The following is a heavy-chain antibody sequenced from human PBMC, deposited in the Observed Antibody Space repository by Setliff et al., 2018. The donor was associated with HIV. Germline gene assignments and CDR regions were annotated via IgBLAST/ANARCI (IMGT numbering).Heavy chain of an antibody. D-gene: IGHD1-26*01. CDR2: IYYSGST. CDR3: ARHSGRWEQPCDS. V-gene: IGHV4-39*01. J-gene: IGHJ5*01. Sequence: SETLSLTCSVSGGSITSSGYYWGWIRQPPGKGLEWIGSIYYSGSTYYNPSLKSRVTISVDTSKNQFSLKLSSVTAADTAVYFCARHSGRWEQPCDSWGQGTLVTVSS. CDR1: GGSITSSGYY.